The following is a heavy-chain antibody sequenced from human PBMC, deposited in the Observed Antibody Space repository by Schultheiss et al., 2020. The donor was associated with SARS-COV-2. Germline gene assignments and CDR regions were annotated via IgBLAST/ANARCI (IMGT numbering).Heavy chain of an antibody. Sequence: GGSLRLSCAASGFTFSRYGIHWVRQAPGKGLEWVSAISGSGGSTYYADSVKGRFTISRDNSKNTLYLQMSSLRAEDTAVYYCVRGYGDYSDYWGQGTLVTVSS. CDR2: ISGSGGST. CDR3: VRGYGDYSDY. D-gene: IGHD4-17*01. CDR1: GFTFSRYG. V-gene: IGHV3-23*01. J-gene: IGHJ4*02.